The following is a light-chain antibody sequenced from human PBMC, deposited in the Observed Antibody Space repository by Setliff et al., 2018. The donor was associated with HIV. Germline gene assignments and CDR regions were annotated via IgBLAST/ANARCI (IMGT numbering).Light chain of an antibody. CDR2: EVT. CDR3: CSYAGSGTLYV. Sequence: QSVLTQPASVSGSPGQSITISCTGTSSDVGSYKLVSWYQQHQGKAPKVMIYEVTKRPSGVSNRFSGSKSANTASLTISGLRAEDEADYYCCSYAGSGTLYVFGTGTKVTVL. CDR1: SSDVGSYKL. J-gene: IGLJ1*01. V-gene: IGLV2-23*02.